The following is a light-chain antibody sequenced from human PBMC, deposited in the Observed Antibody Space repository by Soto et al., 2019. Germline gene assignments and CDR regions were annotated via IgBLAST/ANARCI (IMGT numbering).Light chain of an antibody. Sequence: QSALTQPRSVSGSPGQSVTISCTETSSDVGRYNYVSWYQQHPGKAPKVMIYDVSERPSGVPDRFSGSKSGNTASLTISGLQAEDEADYYCCSYAGSPRYVFGTGTKVTVL. CDR2: DVS. V-gene: IGLV2-11*01. J-gene: IGLJ1*01. CDR1: SSDVGRYNY. CDR3: CSYAGSPRYV.